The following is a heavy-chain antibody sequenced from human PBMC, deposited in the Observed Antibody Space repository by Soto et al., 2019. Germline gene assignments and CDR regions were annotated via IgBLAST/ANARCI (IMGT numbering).Heavy chain of an antibody. CDR3: ARDQGYYGSGSLYYFDY. V-gene: IGHV4-59*01. CDR2: IYYSGST. D-gene: IGHD3-10*01. J-gene: IGHJ4*02. Sequence: TSETLSLTCTVSGGSISSYYWSWIRQPPGKGLEWIGYIYYSGSTNYNPSLKSRVTISVDTSKNQFSLKLSSVTAADTAVYYCARDQGYYGSGSLYYFDYWGQGTLVTAPQ. CDR1: GGSISSYY.